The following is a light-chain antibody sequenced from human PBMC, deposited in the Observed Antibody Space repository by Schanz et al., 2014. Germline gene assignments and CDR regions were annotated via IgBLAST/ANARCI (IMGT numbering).Light chain of an antibody. CDR2: GAS. CDR3: QQHASSPWT. CDR1: QSVTSSY. V-gene: IGKV3-20*01. J-gene: IGKJ1*01. Sequence: EIVLTQSPGTLSLSPGERATVSCRASQSVTSSYLAWYQQRPGQAPRLLIYGASNRATGIPERFSGSGSGTDFTLTISRLEPEDFAVYYCQQHASSPWTFGQGTKVELK.